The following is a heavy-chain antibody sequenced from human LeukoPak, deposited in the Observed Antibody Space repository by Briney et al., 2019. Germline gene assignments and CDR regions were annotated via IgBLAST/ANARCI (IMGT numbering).Heavy chain of an antibody. J-gene: IGHJ5*02. CDR2: IYHSGST. V-gene: IGHV4-38-2*01. CDR3: ARTGYSSGWFGGDWFDP. D-gene: IGHD6-19*01. CDR1: GYSISSGYY. Sequence: SETLSLTCAVSGYSISSGYYWGWLRQPPGKGLEWIGSIYHSGSTYYNPSLKSRVTISVDTSKNQISLKLSSVTAADTAVYYCARTGYSSGWFGGDWFDPWGQGTLVTVSS.